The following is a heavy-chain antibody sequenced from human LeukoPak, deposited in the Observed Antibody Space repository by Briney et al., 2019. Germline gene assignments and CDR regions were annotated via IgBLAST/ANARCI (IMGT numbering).Heavy chain of an antibody. J-gene: IGHJ4*02. CDR2: IYSGGST. V-gene: IGHV3-53*01. CDR1: GVTVSSNY. CDR3: ARLPGEMATITAHTDY. Sequence: GGSLRLSCAVFGVTVSSNYMSWVRQAPGKGLEWVSVIYSGGSTYYADSVKGRFTISRDNSKNTLYLQMNSLRAEDTAVYYCARLPGEMATITAHTDYWGQGTLVTVSS. D-gene: IGHD5-24*01.